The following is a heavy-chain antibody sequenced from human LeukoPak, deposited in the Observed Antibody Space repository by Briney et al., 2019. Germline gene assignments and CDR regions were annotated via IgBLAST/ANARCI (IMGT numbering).Heavy chain of an antibody. CDR3: ARALVAPYYFDY. CDR1: GFTLSSYW. J-gene: IGHJ4*02. Sequence: GGSLRLSCAASGFTLSSYWMHWVRQAPGEGLVWVSRINTDGGGTTYADSVKGRFTISRDNAKNTLYPQMDSLRAEDTAVYYCARALVAPYYFDYWGRGALVTVSS. D-gene: IGHD2-15*01. CDR2: INTDGGGT. V-gene: IGHV3-74*01.